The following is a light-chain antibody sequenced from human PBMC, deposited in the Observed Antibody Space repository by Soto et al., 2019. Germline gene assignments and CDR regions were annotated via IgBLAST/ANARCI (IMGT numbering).Light chain of an antibody. CDR1: QSVSNW. V-gene: IGKV1-5*03. CDR3: QQYRSAST. Sequence: DIQMTQSPSTLSAFVGDRVTITCRASQSVSNWLAWYQQKPGKAPRLLISKASTLESGVPSRFSGSGSGTEVTLSISSLQPEDFATYYCQQYRSASTFGQGTKLEIK. CDR2: KAS. J-gene: IGKJ2*02.